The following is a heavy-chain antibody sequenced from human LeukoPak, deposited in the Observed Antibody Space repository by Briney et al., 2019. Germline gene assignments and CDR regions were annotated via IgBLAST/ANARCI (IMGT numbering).Heavy chain of an antibody. Sequence: GGSLRLSCAASGFTFSIYGMHWLRQAPGKGLEWVAVIWYDGSNKYYADSVKGRFTISRDNSKNTLYLQMNSLRAEDTAVYYCAKGQGSAAAGDAFDIWGQGTMVTVSS. CDR1: GFTFSIYG. CDR3: AKGQGSAAAGDAFDI. CDR2: IWYDGSNK. D-gene: IGHD6-13*01. V-gene: IGHV3-33*06. J-gene: IGHJ3*02.